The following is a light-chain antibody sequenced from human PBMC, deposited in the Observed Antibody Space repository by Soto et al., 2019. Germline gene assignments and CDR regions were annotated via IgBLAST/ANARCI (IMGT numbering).Light chain of an antibody. CDR1: QSVSTN. J-gene: IGKJ1*01. V-gene: IGKV3-15*01. CDR2: GAS. Sequence: EIVLTQSPATLSVPPGERATLSCRASQSVSTNFAWYLQKPGQAPRLLIYGASTRATAVPARFTASGSGTEFTLSISSLQSDDFGVYYCQQYDTWPRTFGQGTKVDI. CDR3: QQYDTWPRT.